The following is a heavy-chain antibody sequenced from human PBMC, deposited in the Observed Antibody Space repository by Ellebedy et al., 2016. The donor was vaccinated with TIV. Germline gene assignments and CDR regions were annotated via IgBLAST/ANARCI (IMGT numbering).Heavy chain of an antibody. CDR2: ISGSGSST. V-gene: IGHV3-23*01. J-gene: IGHJ4*02. D-gene: IGHD6-13*01. Sequence: GESLKISCAASGFTFSSYAMSWVRQAPGKGLEWVSAISGSGSSTYYADSVKGRFTISRDNSKNTLYLQMNSLRAEDTAVYYCAKVSTWYLYYFEYWGQGTLVTVSS. CDR3: AKVSTWYLYYFEY. CDR1: GFTFSSYA.